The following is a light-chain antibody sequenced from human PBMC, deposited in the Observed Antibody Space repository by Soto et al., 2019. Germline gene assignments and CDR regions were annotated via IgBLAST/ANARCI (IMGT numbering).Light chain of an antibody. CDR1: QSVTSSY. J-gene: IGKJ1*01. Sequence: EIVLTQSPGTLSLSPGERATLSCRASQSVTSSYLAWYQQKPGQAPRLLIYGASSRATGIPDRFSGGGSGTDFTLTISRLEPEYFAVYYCQQYGSSPRTFGQGTQVEIK. V-gene: IGKV3-20*01. CDR3: QQYGSSPRT. CDR2: GAS.